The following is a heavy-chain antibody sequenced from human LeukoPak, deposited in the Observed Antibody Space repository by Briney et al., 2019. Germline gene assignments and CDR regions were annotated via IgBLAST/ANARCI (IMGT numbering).Heavy chain of an antibody. CDR3: ARVRYSYGYSDYFDY. CDR2: IYYSGST. D-gene: IGHD5-18*01. V-gene: IGHV4-59*01. J-gene: IGHJ4*02. CDR1: GGSISSYY. Sequence: SETLSLTCTVSGGSISSYYWSWIRQPPGKGLEWIGYIYYSGSTNYNPSLKSRVTISVDTSKNQFFLKLSSVTAADTAVYYCARVRYSYGYSDYFDYWGQGTLVTVSS.